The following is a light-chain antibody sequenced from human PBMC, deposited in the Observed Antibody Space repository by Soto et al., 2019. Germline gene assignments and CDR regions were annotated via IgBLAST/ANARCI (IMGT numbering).Light chain of an antibody. Sequence: QSVLTQPPSVSAAPGQKVTISCSGSSSNIGNNYVSWYQQYAGTAPKVLIYENNKRPSGIPDRFSGSRSGTSATLAITGLQTGDEADYYCGTWDSSLSVLMFGTGTKLTVL. CDR1: SSNIGNNY. CDR2: ENN. V-gene: IGLV1-51*02. CDR3: GTWDSSLSVLM. J-gene: IGLJ3*02.